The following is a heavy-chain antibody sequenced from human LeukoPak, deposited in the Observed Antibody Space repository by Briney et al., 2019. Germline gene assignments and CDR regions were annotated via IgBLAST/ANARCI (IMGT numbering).Heavy chain of an antibody. CDR1: GFTFNIYS. V-gene: IGHV3-23*01. Sequence: AGSLTLTCAASGFTFNIYSISWVRQAPGRGLEWVSVITDSGGSTYYADSVKGRFTISRDNSKNTLFLQMTSLRAEDTALYYCAKISRCFEFWGRGTLVTVSS. D-gene: IGHD5-24*01. CDR2: ITDSGGST. CDR3: AKISRCFEF. J-gene: IGHJ4*02.